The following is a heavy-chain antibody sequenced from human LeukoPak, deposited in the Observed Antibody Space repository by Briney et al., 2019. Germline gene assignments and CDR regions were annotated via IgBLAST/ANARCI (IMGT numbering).Heavy chain of an antibody. D-gene: IGHD1-26*01. J-gene: IGHJ6*04. CDR1: GGSITSYR. CDR2: MYYSGSS. V-gene: IGHV4-59*01. Sequence: SETLSLTCSVSGGSITSYRWSWIRQAPGKALEWIGHMYYSGSSNYNPSLKSRVTISIDTSRTHFSLKLSSVAAAGTAVYFCTRDHTYYSTMDVWGKGTTVTVST. CDR3: TRDHTYYSTMDV.